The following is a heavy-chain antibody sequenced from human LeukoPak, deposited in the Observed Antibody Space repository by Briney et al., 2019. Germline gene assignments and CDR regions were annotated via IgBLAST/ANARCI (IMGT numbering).Heavy chain of an antibody. CDR3: ARDAPYQKQQLVSPAYNWFDP. CDR2: IYTSGST. CDR1: GGSISSGSYY. Sequence: SQTLSLTCTVSGGSISSGSYYLSWIRQPAGKGLEWIGRIYTSGSTNYNPSLKSRVTISVDTSKNQFSLKLSSVTAADTAVYYCARDAPYQKQQLVSPAYNWFDPWGQGTLVTVSS. J-gene: IGHJ5*02. D-gene: IGHD6-13*01. V-gene: IGHV4-61*02.